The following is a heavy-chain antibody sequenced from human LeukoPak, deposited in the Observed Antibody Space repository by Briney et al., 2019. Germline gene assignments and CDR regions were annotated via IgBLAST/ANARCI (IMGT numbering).Heavy chain of an antibody. J-gene: IGHJ4*02. V-gene: IGHV3-7*01. CDR2: IKQDGSEK. Sequence: GGSLRLSCAASGFTLSSYWMSLVRQAAGKGLEWVANIKQDGSEKYYVDSVKGRFTISRDNAKNSLYLQMNSLRAEDTAVYYCASASPDDSSGYVALWGQGTLVTVSS. CDR3: ASASPDDSSGYVAL. CDR1: GFTLSSYW. D-gene: IGHD3-22*01.